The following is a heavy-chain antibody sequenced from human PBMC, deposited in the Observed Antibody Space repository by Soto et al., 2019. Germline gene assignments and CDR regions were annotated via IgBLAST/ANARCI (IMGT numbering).Heavy chain of an antibody. V-gene: IGHV3-23*01. J-gene: IGHJ6*03. CDR2: ISGSGSST. D-gene: IGHD6-19*01. CDR3: AKASGWYVDYYYMDV. Sequence: GGSLRLSCAASGFTFSSYAMSWVRQAPGKGLEWVSAISGSGSSTYYADSVEGRFTISRDNSKNTLYLQMNSLRAEDTAVDYCAKASGWYVDYYYMDVWGKGTTVTVSS. CDR1: GFTFSSYA.